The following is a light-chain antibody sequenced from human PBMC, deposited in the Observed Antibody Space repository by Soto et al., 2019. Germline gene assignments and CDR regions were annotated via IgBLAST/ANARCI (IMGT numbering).Light chain of an antibody. V-gene: IGLV3-1*01. CDR2: QDN. Sequence: SYELTQPPSVSVSPGQTASITCSGDKLGDKFVCWYQQKPGQSPMLVIYQDNKRPSGIPERFSGSNSDNTATLTISGTQAMDEADYYCQAWDTSSYVFGTGTKLTVL. J-gene: IGLJ1*01. CDR3: QAWDTSSYV. CDR1: KLGDKF.